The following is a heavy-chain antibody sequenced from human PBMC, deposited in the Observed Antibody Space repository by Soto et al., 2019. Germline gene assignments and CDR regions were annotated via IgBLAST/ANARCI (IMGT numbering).Heavy chain of an antibody. J-gene: IGHJ5*02. Sequence: QVQLVQSGAEVKKPGSSVKVSCKASGGTFSSYALSCVRQYPGQGLEWMGGIIPIFGTANYAQKFQGRVTITADESTRTGYLGRSSLRSEDTAVYYCARRVACSGGSCYSFDPWGQGTLVTVSS. CDR1: GGTFSSYA. D-gene: IGHD2-15*01. CDR2: IIPIFGTA. V-gene: IGHV1-69*12. CDR3: ARRVACSGGSCYSFDP.